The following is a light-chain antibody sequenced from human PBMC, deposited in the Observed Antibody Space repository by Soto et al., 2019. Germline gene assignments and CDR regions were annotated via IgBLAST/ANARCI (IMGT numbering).Light chain of an antibody. V-gene: IGKV3-15*01. CDR1: QSVIIN. Sequence: TKSPATLSVYIGERVTFSCRASQSVIINLAWYQQKPGHAPRLLIYGTSTKSTGIPARFSGSGSGTAFTITTSSLQHEDFAVYYCQQYYNYNPTTFGQGTSLDIK. CDR2: GTS. CDR3: QQYYNYNPTT. J-gene: IGKJ5*01.